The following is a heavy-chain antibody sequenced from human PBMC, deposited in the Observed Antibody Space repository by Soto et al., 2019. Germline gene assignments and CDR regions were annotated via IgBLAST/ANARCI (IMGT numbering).Heavy chain of an antibody. CDR2: ISRNSDYI. D-gene: IGHD3-10*01. Sequence: EVQLVESGGGLVKPGGSLRLSCAASGFTFSSYSMNWVRQAPGKGLEWVSSISRNSDYIYYSDSVKGRFIISRDNARNSLYLHMNSLRAEDTAVYYCARVGAYFGEFDYFDYWGQGALVTVSS. CDR1: GFTFSSYS. V-gene: IGHV3-21*01. J-gene: IGHJ4*02. CDR3: ARVGAYFGEFDYFDY.